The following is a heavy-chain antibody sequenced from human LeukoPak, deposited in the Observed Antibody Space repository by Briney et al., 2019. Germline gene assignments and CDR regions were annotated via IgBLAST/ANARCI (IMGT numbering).Heavy chain of an antibody. Sequence: ASLKGSCKASGYTFTNYGIIWVRQAPGQRLKWMVWIIPYNGNTIYAQKIQDRVTMSTDTSTSTDYMELRSLRSDDTALYYCATEGGWQPTDYGDLVYWGQGTLVTVSS. J-gene: IGHJ4*02. V-gene: IGHV1-18*01. CDR1: GYTFTNYG. CDR2: IIPYNGNT. CDR3: ATEGGWQPTDYGDLVY. D-gene: IGHD4-17*01.